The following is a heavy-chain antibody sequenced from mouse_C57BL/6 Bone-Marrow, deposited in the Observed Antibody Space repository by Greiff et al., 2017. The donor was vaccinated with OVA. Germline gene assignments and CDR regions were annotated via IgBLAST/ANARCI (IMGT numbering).Heavy chain of an antibody. CDR1: GFNIKDDY. CDR2: IDPENGDT. CDR3: TTLYYYGSSYRFAY. V-gene: IGHV14-4*01. J-gene: IGHJ3*01. D-gene: IGHD1-1*01. Sequence: VQLQQSGAELVRPGASVKLSCTASGFNIKDDYMHWVKQRPEQGLEWIGWIDPENGDTEYASKFQGKASITANYTSNTAYLQLSSLTSEDTTVYYCTTLYYYGSSYRFAYWGQGTLVTVSA.